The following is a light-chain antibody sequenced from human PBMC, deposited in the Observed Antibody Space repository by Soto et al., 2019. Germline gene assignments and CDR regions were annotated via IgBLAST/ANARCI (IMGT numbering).Light chain of an antibody. Sequence: QSVLTQPPSVSGAPGQRVTISCTGSSSNIGAGFDVHWYQQLPGTAPKLLIYGNSNRPSGVPDRFSVSKSGTSASLAITGLQAEDEADYSCQSYDSSLSGYVFGTGTKLTVL. V-gene: IGLV1-40*01. CDR2: GNS. CDR3: QSYDSSLSGYV. CDR1: SSNIGAGFD. J-gene: IGLJ1*01.